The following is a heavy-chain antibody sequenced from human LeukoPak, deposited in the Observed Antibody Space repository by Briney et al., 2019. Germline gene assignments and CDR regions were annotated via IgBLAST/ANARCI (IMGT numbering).Heavy chain of an antibody. CDR3: ARGGLVRGSLNSLTGFDF. CDR1: GGSISSYY. V-gene: IGHV4-34*01. CDR2: INHSRST. J-gene: IGHJ3*01. Sequence: SETLSLTCTVSGGSISSYYWSWIRQPPGKGLEWIGEINHSRSTNYNPSLKSRVTISVDTSKNQFSLHLNSVTPDDTALYYCARGGLVRGSLNSLTGFDFWGQGTMVTVSS. D-gene: IGHD3-10*01.